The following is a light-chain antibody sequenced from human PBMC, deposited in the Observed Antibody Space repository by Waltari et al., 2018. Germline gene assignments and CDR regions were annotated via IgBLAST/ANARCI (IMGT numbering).Light chain of an antibody. CDR1: TLPTTF. J-gene: IGLJ1*01. Sequence: SYELTQPPSVSVSPGQTARITCSGDTLPTTFADWYQQKSGQAPVLVTLEDNKRPSGTPERFSGSISGTMATLTISGAQVEDEADYYCYSTDSSSKGVFGAGTKVTVL. V-gene: IGLV3-10*01. CDR3: YSTDSSSKGV. CDR2: EDN.